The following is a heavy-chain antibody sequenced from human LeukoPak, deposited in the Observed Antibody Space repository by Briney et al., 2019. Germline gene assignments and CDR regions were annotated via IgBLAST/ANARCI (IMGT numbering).Heavy chain of an antibody. CDR1: GGSFSGYY. CDR2: INHSGST. D-gene: IGHD3-10*01. Sequence: SETLSLTCAVYGGSFSGYYWSWIRQPPGKGLEWIGEINHSGSTNYNPSLKSRVTISVDTSKNQISLKLNSVTAADTAVYYCERAFSGSGSYYSEMLYYYYYMDVWGKGTTVTISS. CDR3: ERAFSGSGSYYSEMLYYYYYMDV. V-gene: IGHV4-34*01. J-gene: IGHJ6*03.